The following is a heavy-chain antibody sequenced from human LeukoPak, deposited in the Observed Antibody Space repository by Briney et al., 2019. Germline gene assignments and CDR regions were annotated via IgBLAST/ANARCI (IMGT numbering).Heavy chain of an antibody. CDR2: ISYDGSNK. CDR3: ATGAEYFQH. V-gene: IGHV3-30*03. Sequence: QPGRSPRLSCAASGFTFGSYGMHWVRQAPGKGLEWVAVISYDGSNKYYADSVKGRFTISRDNSKNTLYLQMNSLRAEDTAVYYCATGAEYFQHWGQGTLVTVSS. CDR1: GFTFGSYG. J-gene: IGHJ1*01.